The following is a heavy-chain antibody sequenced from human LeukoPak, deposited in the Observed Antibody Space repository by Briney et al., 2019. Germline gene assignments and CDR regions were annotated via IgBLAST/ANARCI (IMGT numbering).Heavy chain of an antibody. Sequence: ASVSVSFKASGGSFIIYAISWGRQAPGQGGGRGGRIIPILGIANYAQKFQGRVTITADNSTSTAYMELSSLRSEDTAVYYCARGVVPATMVGFDYWGQGTLVTVSS. J-gene: IGHJ4*02. CDR2: IIPILGIA. V-gene: IGHV1-69*04. D-gene: IGHD2-2*01. CDR1: GGSFIIYA. CDR3: ARGVVPATMVGFDY.